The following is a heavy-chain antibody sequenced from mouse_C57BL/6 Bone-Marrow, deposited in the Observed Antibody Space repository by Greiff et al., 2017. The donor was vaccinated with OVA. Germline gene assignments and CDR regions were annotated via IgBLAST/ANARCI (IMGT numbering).Heavy chain of an antibody. CDR2: ISSGGSYT. J-gene: IGHJ4*01. CDR1: GFTFSSYG. Sequence: EVMLVESGGDLVKPGGSLKLSCAASGFTFSSYGMSCVRQTPDKRLEWVATISSGGSYTYYPDSVKGRFTISRDNAKNTLYLQMSSLKSEDTAMYYCARHWGDYSNYDAMDYWGQGTSVTVSS. V-gene: IGHV5-6*02. D-gene: IGHD2-5*01. CDR3: ARHWGDYSNYDAMDY.